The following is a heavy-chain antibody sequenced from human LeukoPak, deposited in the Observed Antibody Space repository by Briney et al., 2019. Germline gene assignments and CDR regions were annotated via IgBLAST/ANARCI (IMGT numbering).Heavy chain of an antibody. D-gene: IGHD6-13*01. CDR3: ATVGRIAAATYYGMDV. J-gene: IGHJ6*02. V-gene: IGHV4-59*08. CDR1: GGSISSYY. Sequence: PSETLSLTCTVSGGSISSYYWSWIRQPPGKGLEWIGYIYYSGSTNYNPSLKSRVTISVDTSKNQFSLKLSSVTAADTAVYYCATVGRIAAATYYGMDVWGQGTTVTVSS. CDR2: IYYSGST.